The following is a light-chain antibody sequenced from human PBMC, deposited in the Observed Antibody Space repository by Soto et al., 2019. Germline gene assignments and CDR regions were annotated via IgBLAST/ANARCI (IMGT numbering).Light chain of an antibody. CDR2: GAS. CDR1: ESVSSN. Sequence: EIVMTQSPATLSVSPGERATLSCRASESVSSNLAWYQQKPGQAPRLLISGASIRAPGIPARFSGSGSGTDFTLTISSLQSEDFAIYYCQQYDNWPPYTFGQGIKLEIK. J-gene: IGKJ2*01. CDR3: QQYDNWPPYT. V-gene: IGKV3D-15*01.